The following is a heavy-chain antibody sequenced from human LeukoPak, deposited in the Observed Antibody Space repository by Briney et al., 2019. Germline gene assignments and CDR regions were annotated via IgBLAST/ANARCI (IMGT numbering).Heavy chain of an antibody. V-gene: IGHV1-69*05. CDR2: IIPIFGTA. CDR3: ARSPPYQLLEDYYYYYMDV. Sequence: AVKVSCKSSGGTFSSYAISWVRQAPAKGLEWMGGIIPIFGTAKYNQKFQGRVTNITDESTSTANLALSSLRYDDNAVYNCARSPPYQLLEDYYYYYMDVWGKGSTVTVYS. J-gene: IGHJ6*03. CDR1: GGTFSSYA. D-gene: IGHD2-2*01.